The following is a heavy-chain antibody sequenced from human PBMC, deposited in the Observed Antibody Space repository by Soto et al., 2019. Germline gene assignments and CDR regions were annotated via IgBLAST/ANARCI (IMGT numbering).Heavy chain of an antibody. CDR2: ISGTGGST. CDR1: GFTFNNFA. V-gene: IGHV3-23*01. CDR3: EKTSSASERDSPEW. J-gene: IGHJ4*02. Sequence: EVQLLESGGALVRPGGSLRLSCAASGFTFNNFAMNWVRQVPGKGLEWVAAISGTGGSTFYSDSLGGRFTISRDNSKNILLLQMKSLKAGDTAVYYCEKTSSASERDSPEWWGQGTLVTVSS. D-gene: IGHD3-3*01.